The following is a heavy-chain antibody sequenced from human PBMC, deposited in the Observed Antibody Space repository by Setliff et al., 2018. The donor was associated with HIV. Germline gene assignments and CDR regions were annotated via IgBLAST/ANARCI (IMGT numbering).Heavy chain of an antibody. V-gene: IGHV3-74*01. CDR3: ARGGTYDILTGYYHRYFDY. CDR2: INNDTTTT. J-gene: IGHJ4*02. D-gene: IGHD3-9*01. CDR1: GFTFSRFW. Sequence: LRLSCAASGFTFSRFWMHWVRQAPGQGLVWVSGINNDTTTTTYADSVKGRFSISRDNAKDTLYLEMNGLRGEDTAVYYCARGGTYDILTGYYHRYFDYWGQGTLVTVSS.